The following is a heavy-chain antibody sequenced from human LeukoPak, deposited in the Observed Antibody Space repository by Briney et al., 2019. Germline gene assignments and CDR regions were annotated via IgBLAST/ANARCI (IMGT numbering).Heavy chain of an antibody. CDR2: IYYSGST. CDR3: ARLNYYGFDY. V-gene: IGHV4-59*01. Sequence: PSETLSLTCTVPGGSMSSYYWSWIRQSPGKGLEWIGYIYYSGSTNYNPSLKSRVTISVDTSKNQFSLKLSSVTAVDTAVYYCARLNYYGFDYWGQGTLGTLSS. D-gene: IGHD1-26*01. J-gene: IGHJ4*02. CDR1: GGSMSSYY.